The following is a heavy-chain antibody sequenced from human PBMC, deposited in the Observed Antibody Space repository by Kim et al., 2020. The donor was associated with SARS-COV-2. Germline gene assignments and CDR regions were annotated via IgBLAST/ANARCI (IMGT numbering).Heavy chain of an antibody. J-gene: IGHJ4*02. Sequence: GRSLRLSCAASGFTFSSFGMHWVRQAPGKGLDWVAFIWYDGTDKYYADSVTGRFTISRDNSNNMLFLQMNSLRVEDTGVYYCAKDLTRCLDYWGQGTLVTVSS. CDR2: IWYDGTDK. V-gene: IGHV3-33*06. CDR3: AKDLTRCLDY. CDR1: GFTFSSFG.